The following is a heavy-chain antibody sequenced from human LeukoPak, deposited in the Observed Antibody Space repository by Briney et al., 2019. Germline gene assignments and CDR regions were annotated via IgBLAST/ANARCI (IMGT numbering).Heavy chain of an antibody. D-gene: IGHD1-26*01. CDR1: GFTFSTYD. V-gene: IGHV3-13*01. CDR2: IATAGDT. J-gene: IGHJ5*02. CDR3: TRGADGFDP. Sequence: GSLRLSCVASGFTFSTYDMHWVRQATGKGLEWVSAIATAGDTFYSGSVKGRFTISRENAKNSVYLQMNNLSAGDTAVYYCTRGADGFDPWGQGTLVTVSS.